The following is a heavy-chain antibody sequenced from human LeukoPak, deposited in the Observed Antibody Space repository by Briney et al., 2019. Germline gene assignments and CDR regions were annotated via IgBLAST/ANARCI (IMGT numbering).Heavy chain of an antibody. CDR3: VRVRSSSWYDY. Sequence: GGSLRLSCAGSGFTFSTYAMHWVRQAPGKGLEWVALFSYDGSTQRYADSVRGRFTISRDNAKNTLYLQMNSLRVEDTAVYYCVRVRSSSWYDYWGQGALVTVSS. CDR2: FSYDGSTQ. CDR1: GFTFSTYA. J-gene: IGHJ4*02. V-gene: IGHV3-30-3*01. D-gene: IGHD6-13*01.